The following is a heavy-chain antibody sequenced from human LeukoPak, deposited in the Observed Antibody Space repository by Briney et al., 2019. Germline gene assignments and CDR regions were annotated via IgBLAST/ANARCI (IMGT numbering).Heavy chain of an antibody. CDR1: GFSFSDYA. Sequence: GGSLRLSCAASGFSFSDYAMSWVRQAPGKGLEWVSVIYSGGSTYYADSVKGRFTISRDNSKNTLYLQMNSLRAEDTAVYYCARGKFGELFHNFDYWGQGTLVTVSS. V-gene: IGHV3-53*01. CDR2: IYSGGST. CDR3: ARGKFGELFHNFDY. J-gene: IGHJ4*02. D-gene: IGHD3-10*01.